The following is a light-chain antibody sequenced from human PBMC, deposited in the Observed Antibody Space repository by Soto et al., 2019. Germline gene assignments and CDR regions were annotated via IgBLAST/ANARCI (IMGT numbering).Light chain of an antibody. CDR1: RSVSSRY. CDR3: HQYGYSPNT. Sequence: EIVLTQSPGTLSLSPGKRATLSCRASRSVSSRYLAWYQQKPGQAPRLLIYGASIRVTGIPDRFSGSGSGTDFTLTITGLEPEDFAVYHCHQYGYSPNTFGQGTKLEIK. J-gene: IGKJ2*01. CDR2: GAS. V-gene: IGKV3-20*01.